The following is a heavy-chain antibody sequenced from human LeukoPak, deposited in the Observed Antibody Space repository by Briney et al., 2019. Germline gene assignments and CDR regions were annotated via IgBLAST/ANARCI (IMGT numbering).Heavy chain of an antibody. D-gene: IGHD5-24*01. Sequence: PSETLSLTCTVSGGSMSGLHWCWIRQPPGKGLEWIGYISYSGNTNYNPSLKSRVTISVETSKNQFSLNLNSMTAADTAIYYCAKGDGYNPSWGQGTLVTVSS. J-gene: IGHJ5*02. CDR3: AKGDGYNPS. V-gene: IGHV4-59*11. CDR1: GGSMSGLH. CDR2: ISYSGNT.